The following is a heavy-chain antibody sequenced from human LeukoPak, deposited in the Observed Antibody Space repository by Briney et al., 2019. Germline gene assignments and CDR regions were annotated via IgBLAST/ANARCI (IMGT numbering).Heavy chain of an antibody. J-gene: IGHJ5*02. D-gene: IGHD3-22*01. CDR2: INPNSGGT. Sequence: ASVKVSCKASGYTFTGYYMHWVRQAPGQGLECMGWINPNSGGTNYAQKFQGRVTMTRDTSISTAYMELSRLRSDDTAVYYCARGYGGIAVITATWGQGTLVTVSS. V-gene: IGHV1-2*02. CDR3: ARGYGGIAVITAT. CDR1: GYTFTGYY.